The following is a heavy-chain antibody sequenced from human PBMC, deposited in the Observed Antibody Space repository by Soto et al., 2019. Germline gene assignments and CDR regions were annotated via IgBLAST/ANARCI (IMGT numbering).Heavy chain of an antibody. Sequence: HPGGSLRLSCAASGFTFSSYWMSWVRQAPGKGLEWVANIKQDGSEKYYVDSVKGRFTISRDNAKNSLYLQMNSLRAEDTAVYYCAGRGYSVRTNAFDIWGQGTMVTVS. V-gene: IGHV3-7*01. D-gene: IGHD5-12*01. CDR1: GFTFSSYW. CDR3: AGRGYSVRTNAFDI. J-gene: IGHJ3*02. CDR2: IKQDGSEK.